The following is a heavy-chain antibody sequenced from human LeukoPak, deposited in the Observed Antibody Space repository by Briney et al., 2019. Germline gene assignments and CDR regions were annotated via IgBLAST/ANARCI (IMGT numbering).Heavy chain of an antibody. D-gene: IGHD3-10*01. CDR1: GGSISSYY. CDR2: IYNSGST. CDR3: ARDMAGGGWFDP. J-gene: IGHJ5*02. Sequence: SETLPLTCTVSGGSISSYYWSWIRQPPEKGLEWIGFIYNSGSTNYNPSLKSRVTISIDTSKNQFSLKLSSVTAADTAVYYCARDMAGGGWFDPWGQGTLVTVSS. V-gene: IGHV4-59*01.